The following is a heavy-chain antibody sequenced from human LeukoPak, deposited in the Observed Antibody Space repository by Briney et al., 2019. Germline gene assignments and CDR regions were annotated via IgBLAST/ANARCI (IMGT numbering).Heavy chain of an antibody. D-gene: IGHD2-2*01. Sequence: SVKVSCKASGGTSSSYAISWVRQAPGQGLEWMGGIIPIFGTANYAQKFQGRVTITADESSSTAYMELSSLRSEDTAVYYCARDIVVVPAAYYYYGMDVWGQGTTVTVSS. CDR3: ARDIVVVPAAYYYYGMDV. CDR2: IIPIFGTA. CDR1: GGTSSSYA. V-gene: IGHV1-69*01. J-gene: IGHJ6*02.